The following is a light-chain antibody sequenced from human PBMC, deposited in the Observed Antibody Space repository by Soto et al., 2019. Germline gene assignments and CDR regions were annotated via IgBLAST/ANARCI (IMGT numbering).Light chain of an antibody. Sequence: DIQMTQSPSSVSASIGDRVTITCRASQHISTWLVWYQQKPGKAPQLLIFAASSLQSGVPSRFSGSGSGTDFTLTISSQQPEDSATYYCQQANSFPITFGQGTRLEI. J-gene: IGKJ2*01. CDR1: QHISTW. V-gene: IGKV1-12*01. CDR2: AAS. CDR3: QQANSFPIT.